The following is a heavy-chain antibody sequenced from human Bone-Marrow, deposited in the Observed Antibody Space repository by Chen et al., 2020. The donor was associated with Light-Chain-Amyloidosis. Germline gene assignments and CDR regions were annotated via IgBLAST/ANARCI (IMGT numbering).Heavy chain of an antibody. CDR3: ASYNGGAALNI. Sequence: EVQLVAPGGGLVQAGGSGRLSCAAPGFNVSRYWMSWVRQAPGKGLECVTNIKEDGSEKYYVDSVKGRFTISRDNSKNSVYLQMNSLKDEDTALYYCASYNGGAALNIWGQGTMVTVSS. CDR2: IKEDGSEK. J-gene: IGHJ3*02. CDR1: GFNVSRYW. D-gene: IGHD3-16*01. V-gene: IGHV3-7*01.